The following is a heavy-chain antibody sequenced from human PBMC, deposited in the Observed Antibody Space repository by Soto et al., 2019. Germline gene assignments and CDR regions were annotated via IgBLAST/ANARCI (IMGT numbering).Heavy chain of an antibody. Sequence: ASVKVSCKASGYTFTSYTMHWVRQAPGQRLEWMGWINAGNGNTKYSQKFQGRVTIIRDTSASTAYMELSSLRSEDTAVYYCARDGSSWYKWFDPWGQGTLVTVSS. J-gene: IGHJ5*02. CDR2: INAGNGNT. CDR3: ARDGSSWYKWFDP. CDR1: GYTFTSYT. D-gene: IGHD6-13*01. V-gene: IGHV1-3*01.